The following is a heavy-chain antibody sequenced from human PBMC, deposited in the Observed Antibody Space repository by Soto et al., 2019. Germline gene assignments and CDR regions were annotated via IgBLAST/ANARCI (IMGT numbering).Heavy chain of an antibody. CDR3: TRILWSSRRDALDI. CDR1: GFTFRNYA. V-gene: IGHV3-23*01. CDR2: IGTSGTPT. J-gene: IGHJ6*02. D-gene: IGHD2-21*01. Sequence: GGSLRLSCIASGFTFRNYAMAWVRQSPGEDLEWVSAIGTSGTPTLYADSVKSRFTISRDDSRNTVSLQMNSLGVEDTATYYCTRILWSSRRDALDIWGQGTTVTVSS.